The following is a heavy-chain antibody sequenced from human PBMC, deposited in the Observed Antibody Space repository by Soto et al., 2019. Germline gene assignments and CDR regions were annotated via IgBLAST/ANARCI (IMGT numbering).Heavy chain of an antibody. J-gene: IGHJ4*02. D-gene: IGHD5-12*01. CDR1: GFTFSSYG. V-gene: IGHV3-30*18. Sequence: QVQLVESGGGVVQPGRSLRLSCAASGFTFSSYGMHWVRQAPGKGLEWVAVISYDGSNKYYADSVKGRFTISRDNSKNTLYLQMNSLRAEDTAVYYCAKDLVYSGYGPFDYWGQGTLVTVSS. CDR2: ISYDGSNK. CDR3: AKDLVYSGYGPFDY.